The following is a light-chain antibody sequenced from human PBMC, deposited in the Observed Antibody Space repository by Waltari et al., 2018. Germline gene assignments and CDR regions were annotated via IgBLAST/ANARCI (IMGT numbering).Light chain of an antibody. Sequence: QSALTQPPSASGSSGQSVTISCTGTSSDVGGYDHVSWYQPHPGKAPKLMIYEVTKRPSGVPDRFSGSKSGNTASLTVSGLQAEDEADYYCCSYAGTNNLGVFGGGTKLTVL. CDR1: SSDVGGYDH. CDR3: CSYAGTNNLGV. J-gene: IGLJ3*02. V-gene: IGLV2-8*01. CDR2: EVT.